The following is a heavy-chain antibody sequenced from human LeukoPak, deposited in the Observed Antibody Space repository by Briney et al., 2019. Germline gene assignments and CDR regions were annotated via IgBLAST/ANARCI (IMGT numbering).Heavy chain of an antibody. CDR2: IYYSGST. CDR3: ARAPLTYYYDSSGYMFDY. D-gene: IGHD3-22*01. V-gene: IGHV4-39*07. Sequence: SETLSLTCTVSGGSISSSSYYWGWIRQPPGKGLEWIGSIYYSGSTYYNPSLKSRVTISVDTSKYQFSLKLSSVTAADTAVYYCARAPLTYYYDSSGYMFDYWGQGTLVTVSS. CDR1: GGSISSSSYY. J-gene: IGHJ4*02.